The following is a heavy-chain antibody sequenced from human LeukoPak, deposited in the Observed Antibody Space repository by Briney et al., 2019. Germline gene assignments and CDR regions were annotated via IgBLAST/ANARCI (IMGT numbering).Heavy chain of an antibody. CDR1: GFTFSNHA. CDR3: AKGGRFSSGWAYDY. D-gene: IGHD6-19*01. J-gene: IGHJ4*02. Sequence: GGSLRLSCAASGFTFSNHAMSWVRQATGKGLEWVSTIGGSGSNRFYADSVKGRFTISRDNSKNTLYLQMNSLRAEDSAVYYCAKGGRFSSGWAYDYCGQGMLVTVSP. CDR2: IGGSGSNR. V-gene: IGHV3-23*01.